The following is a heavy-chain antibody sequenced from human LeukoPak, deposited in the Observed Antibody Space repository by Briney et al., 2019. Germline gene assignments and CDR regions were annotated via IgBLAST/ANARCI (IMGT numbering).Heavy chain of an antibody. Sequence: ASVKVSCKSSGYTFSDYYMHWVRQAPGQGLEWMGWINPNSGGTKYTQNFQGRVTMTRETSISTAYMEMGRLRSDDTAVYYCAREGDGYNNGWDHWGQGTLVTVSS. V-gene: IGHV1-2*02. CDR3: AREGDGYNNGWDH. CDR2: INPNSGGT. J-gene: IGHJ4*02. CDR1: GYTFSDYY. D-gene: IGHD5-24*01.